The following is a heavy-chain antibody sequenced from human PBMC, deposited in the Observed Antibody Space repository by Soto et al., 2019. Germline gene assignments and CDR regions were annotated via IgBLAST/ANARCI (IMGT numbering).Heavy chain of an antibody. D-gene: IGHD3-16*01. CDR2: TYYRSKWYN. J-gene: IGHJ4*02. CDR1: GDSVSDNSAA. V-gene: IGHV6-1*01. Sequence: PSQTLSLTCASSGDSVSDNSAAWNWIRQSPSRGLEWLGRTYYRSKWYNDYAVSVKSRITVTPDTSKNQFSLHLNSVTPEDTAVYYCASEFPYYVSSDSYLDYWGQGALVTVYS. CDR3: ASEFPYYVSSDSYLDY.